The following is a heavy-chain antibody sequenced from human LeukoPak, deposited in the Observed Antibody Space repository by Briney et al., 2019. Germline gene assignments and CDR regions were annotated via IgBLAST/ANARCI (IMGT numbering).Heavy chain of an antibody. D-gene: IGHD3-22*01. J-gene: IGHJ5*02. CDR2: NPNSGGI. V-gene: IGHV4-4*07. CDR1: GGSISRYY. CDR3: ARAWQEWNYYDSSGYYYLNGFDP. Sequence: PSQTLSLTCTVSGGSISRYYWSCIRQPAAKGLECIRRNPNSGGINYHPSLQSRVPISVDTSKNQFSLKLSSVTDADTAVYYCARAWQEWNYYDSSGYYYLNGFDPWGQGTLVTVSS.